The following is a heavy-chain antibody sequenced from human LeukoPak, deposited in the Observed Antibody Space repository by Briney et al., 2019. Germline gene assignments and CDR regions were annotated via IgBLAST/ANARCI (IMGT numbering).Heavy chain of an antibody. CDR3: ARRDDILTGRNAFDI. J-gene: IGHJ3*02. D-gene: IGHD3-9*01. V-gene: IGHV3-48*01. CDR2: ISSSSSTI. Sequence: PGGSLRLSCAASGFTFSSYSMNWVRQAPGKGLEWVSYISSSSSTIYYADSVKGRFTISRDNAKNSLYLQMNSLRAEDTAVYYCARRDDILTGRNAFDIWGQGTMVTVSS. CDR1: GFTFSSYS.